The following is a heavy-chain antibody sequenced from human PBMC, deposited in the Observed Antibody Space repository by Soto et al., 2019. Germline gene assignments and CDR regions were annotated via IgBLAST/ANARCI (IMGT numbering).Heavy chain of an antibody. J-gene: IGHJ6*02. Sequence: QVQVVQSGDEVKKPGASVKVSCKASGYTFTNYGFSWVRQAPGQGLEWMGGISGYNGNTKSAEKFQGRVTMTTDTSTSTAHMELRSLRSDDTAVYYCAREGQAPYYYYGMDVWGQGTAVTVSS. V-gene: IGHV1-18*01. CDR3: AREGQAPYYYYGMDV. CDR1: GYTFTNYG. CDR2: ISGYNGNT.